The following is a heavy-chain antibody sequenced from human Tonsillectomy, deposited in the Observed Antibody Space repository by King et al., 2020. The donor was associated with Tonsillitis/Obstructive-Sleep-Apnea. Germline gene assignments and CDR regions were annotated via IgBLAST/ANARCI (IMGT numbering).Heavy chain of an antibody. Sequence: QLQESGPGLVKPSETLSLTCPVSGGSISSYYWCWFRQPPGTGLEWIGYIYYSGSTNYNPSLQSRVTISVDTSKNQFSLQLSPVTAADTAMYYCARSGGREGDAFNIRGQGTMVTVCS. CDR3: ARSGGREGDAFNI. V-gene: IGHV4-59*08. CDR2: IYYSGST. CDR1: GGSISSYY. J-gene: IGHJ3*02. D-gene: IGHD3-10*01.